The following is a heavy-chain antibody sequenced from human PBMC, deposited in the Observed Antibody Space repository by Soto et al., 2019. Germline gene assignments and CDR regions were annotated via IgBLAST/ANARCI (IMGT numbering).Heavy chain of an antibody. D-gene: IGHD3-3*01. J-gene: IGHJ4*02. CDR3: AKDRRRVGVIIYFDY. CDR2: ISGSGGST. V-gene: IGHV3-23*01. Sequence: GGSLRLSCAASGFTFSSYAMSWVRQAPGKGLEWVSAISGSGGSTYYADSVKGRFTISRDNSKNTLYLQMNSLRAEDTAVYYCAKDRRRVGVIIYFDYWGQGTLVTVSS. CDR1: GFTFSSYA.